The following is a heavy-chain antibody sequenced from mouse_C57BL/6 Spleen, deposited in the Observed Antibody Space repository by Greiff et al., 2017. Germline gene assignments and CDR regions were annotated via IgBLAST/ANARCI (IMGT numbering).Heavy chain of an antibody. D-gene: IGHD1-1*01. Sequence: EVKVVESGGGLVKPGGSLKLSCAASGFTFSDYGMHWVRQAPEKGLEWVAYISSGSSTNYYADTVKGRLTISRDNAKNTLFLQMTSLRSEDTAMYYCARQYGYYYGSFAYWGQGTLVTVSA. V-gene: IGHV5-17*01. CDR2: ISSGSSTN. CDR1: GFTFSDYG. J-gene: IGHJ3*01. CDR3: ARQYGYYYGSFAY.